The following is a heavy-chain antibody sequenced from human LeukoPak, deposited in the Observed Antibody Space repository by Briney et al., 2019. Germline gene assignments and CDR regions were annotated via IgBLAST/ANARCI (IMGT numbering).Heavy chain of an antibody. Sequence: GGSLRLSCAASGFTFSSYGMSWVRQAPGKGLEWVSVIYIGGSTYYADSVKGIFTISRDNSKNTLYLQMHSLRAEDTAVYYCARASSASDAFDIWGQGTMVTVSS. V-gene: IGHV3-66*01. D-gene: IGHD6-6*01. CDR2: IYIGGST. CDR3: ARASSASDAFDI. CDR1: GFTFSSYG. J-gene: IGHJ3*02.